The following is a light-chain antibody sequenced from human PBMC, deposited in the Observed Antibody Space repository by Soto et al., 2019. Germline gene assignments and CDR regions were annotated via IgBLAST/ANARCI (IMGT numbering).Light chain of an antibody. J-gene: IGKJ1*01. CDR2: GAS. Sequence: ELVMTQSPATLSVSPAERATLSCRASQSVSSNLASYQQKPGQAPRLLIYGASTRATGIPARFSGSGSGTEFTLTISSLQSEDFAVYYCQQYNYWPPRTFGQGNTVEIK. V-gene: IGKV3-15*01. CDR1: QSVSSN. CDR3: QQYNYWPPRT.